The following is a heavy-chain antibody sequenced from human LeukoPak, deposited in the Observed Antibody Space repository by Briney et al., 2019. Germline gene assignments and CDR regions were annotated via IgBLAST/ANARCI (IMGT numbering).Heavy chain of an antibody. CDR2: INWEGGST. CDR1: GFIFDDYG. CDR3: ARDRLAATGLFDY. Sequence: GGSLRLSCAASGFIFDDYGMSWVRHAPGKGLEWVSGINWEGGSTAYADSVKGRFTISRDNDKNSLYLQMNSLRTEDTAFYYCARDRLAATGLFDYWGQGTLVTVSS. V-gene: IGHV3-20*04. J-gene: IGHJ4*02. D-gene: IGHD6-13*01.